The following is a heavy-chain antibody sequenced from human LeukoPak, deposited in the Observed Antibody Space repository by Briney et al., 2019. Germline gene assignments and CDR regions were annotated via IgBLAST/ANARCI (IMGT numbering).Heavy chain of an antibody. CDR2: ISDYNGNT. J-gene: IGHJ6*03. Sequence: GASVKVSCKASGYTFTSYGISWVRQAPGQGLEWMGWISDYNGNTNYAQKLQGRVTMTTDTSTSTAYMELRSLRSDDTAVYYCARGIVGATFHFYYYYYMDVWGKGTTVTISS. CDR3: ARGIVGATFHFYYYYYMDV. D-gene: IGHD1-26*01. V-gene: IGHV1-18*01. CDR1: GYTFTSYG.